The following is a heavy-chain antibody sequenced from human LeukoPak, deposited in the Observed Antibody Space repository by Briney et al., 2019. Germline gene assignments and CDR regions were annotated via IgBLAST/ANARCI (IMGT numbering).Heavy chain of an antibody. CDR3: ARGKYYYDYYYFDY. CDR1: GGSFSGYY. Sequence: SETLSLTCAVHGGSFSGYYWSWIRQPPGKGLEWIGEINHSGSTNYNPSLKSRVTISVDTSKNQFSLKLSSVTAADTAVYYCARGKYYYDYYYFDYWGQGTLVTVSS. J-gene: IGHJ4*02. CDR2: INHSGST. D-gene: IGHD3-22*01. V-gene: IGHV4-34*01.